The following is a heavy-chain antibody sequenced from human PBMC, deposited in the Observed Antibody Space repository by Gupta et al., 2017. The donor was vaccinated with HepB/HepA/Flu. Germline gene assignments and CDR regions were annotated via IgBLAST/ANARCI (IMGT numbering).Heavy chain of an antibody. J-gene: IGHJ4*02. Sequence: QVQLQESGPGLVKPSETLSLTCTVSGGSISSYYWSWIRQPPGKGLKWIGYIYYSGSTNYNPSLKSRVTISVDTSKNQFSLKLSSVTAADTAVYYCARGVLLWFGELLPYFDYWGQGTLVTVSS. V-gene: IGHV4-59*01. CDR1: GGSISSYY. D-gene: IGHD3-10*01. CDR3: ARGVLLWFGELLPYFDY. CDR2: IYYSGST.